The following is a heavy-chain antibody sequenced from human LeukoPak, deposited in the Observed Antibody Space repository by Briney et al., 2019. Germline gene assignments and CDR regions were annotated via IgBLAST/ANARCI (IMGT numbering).Heavy chain of an antibody. V-gene: IGHV1-24*01. J-gene: IGHJ5*02. CDR3: ATAPPHIAAAALGDWFDP. CDR1: GYTLTELS. Sequence: ASVKVSCKVSGYTLTELSMHWVRQAPGKGLEWMGGFDPEDGETIYAQKFQGRVTMTEDTSTDTAYMELSSLRSEDTAVYYCATAPPHIAAAALGDWFDPWGQGTLVAVSS. D-gene: IGHD6-13*01. CDR2: FDPEDGET.